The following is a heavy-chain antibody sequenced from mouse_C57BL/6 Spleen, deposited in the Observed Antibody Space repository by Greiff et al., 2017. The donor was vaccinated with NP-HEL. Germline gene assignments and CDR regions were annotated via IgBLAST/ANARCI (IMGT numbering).Heavy chain of an antibody. J-gene: IGHJ1*03. V-gene: IGHV1-22*01. D-gene: IGHD2-4*01. CDR1: GYTFTDYN. CDR2: INPNNGGN. Sequence: VQLQQSGPELVKPGASVTMSCKASGYTFTDYNMHWVKQSHGKSLEWIGYINPNNGGNSYNQKFKGKATLTVNKSSSTAYMERRSLTAEDSAVYYCARVYYDYDVRYFDVWGTGTTVTVSS. CDR3: ARVYYDYDVRYFDV.